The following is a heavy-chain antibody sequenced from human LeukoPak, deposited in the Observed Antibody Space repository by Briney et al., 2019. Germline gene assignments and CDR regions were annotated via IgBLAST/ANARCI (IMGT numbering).Heavy chain of an antibody. CDR3: ARDSSYYYDRYYYGMGV. D-gene: IGHD3-22*01. V-gene: IGHV3-48*03. J-gene: IGHJ6*02. CDR1: GFTFSSYE. CDR2: ISSSGSTI. Sequence: GGSLRLSCAASGFTFSSYEMNWVRQAPGKGLEWVSYISSSGSTIYYADSVKGRFTISRDNAKNSLYLQMNSLRAEDTAVYYCARDSSYYYDRYYYGMGVWGQGTTVTVSS.